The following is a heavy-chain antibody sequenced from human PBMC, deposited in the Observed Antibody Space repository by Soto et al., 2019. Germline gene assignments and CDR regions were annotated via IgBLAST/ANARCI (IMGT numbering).Heavy chain of an antibody. Sequence: QVQLVQSGAEVKKPGSWVKVSCKASGGTFSGHAISWLRQAPGQGLEWMGGIIPFFKGTNYAQKFQGRVTNTEDESTSTAYMDMTTMSSEDTDVYYCARDVPLNCYDRTFQNYDMDVWGQGTTVTVSS. CDR1: GGTFSGHA. V-gene: IGHV1-69*01. D-gene: IGHD3-9*01. J-gene: IGHJ6*01. CDR3: ARDVPLNCYDRTFQNYDMDV. CDR2: IIPFFKGT.